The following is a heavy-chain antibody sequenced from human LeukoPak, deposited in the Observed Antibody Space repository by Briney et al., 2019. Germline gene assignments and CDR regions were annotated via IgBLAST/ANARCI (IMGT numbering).Heavy chain of an antibody. CDR3: AXXXAXXXXXXXXXXXXXDX. CDR2: XYPGDSDT. J-gene: IGHJ4*02. V-gene: IGHV5-51*01. Sequence: GESLKISCKGSGYSFDSYWIDWVRQMPGKGLEWMGIXYPGDSDTRYSPSFQGQXTISADKSISTAYLQWSSLKASDTARYYCAXXXAXXXXXXXXXXXXXDXWGQGTLVTX. CDR1: GYSFDSYW.